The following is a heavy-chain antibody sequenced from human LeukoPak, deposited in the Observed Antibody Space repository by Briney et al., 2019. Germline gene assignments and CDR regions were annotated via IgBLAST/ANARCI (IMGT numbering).Heavy chain of an antibody. Sequence: GESLKISCQASGYRFTHHWVAWVRQRPGKGLEWMGIVYPGDSDTTYSPSFQGHVTFSADKSLNTAYLQWSSLKASDTAMYYCARLDCRGGSCYSASDYWGQGTLVTVSS. V-gene: IGHV5-51*01. CDR3: ARLDCRGGSCYSASDY. CDR2: VYPGDSDT. J-gene: IGHJ4*02. D-gene: IGHD2-15*01. CDR1: GYRFTHHW.